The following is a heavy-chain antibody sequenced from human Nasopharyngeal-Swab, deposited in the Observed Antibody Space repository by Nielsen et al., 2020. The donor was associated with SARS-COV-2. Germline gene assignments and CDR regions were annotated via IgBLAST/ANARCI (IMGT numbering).Heavy chain of an antibody. CDR2: IYYSGST. CDR3: ARGFDY. Sequence: GSLRRSCTVSGGSISSYYWSWIRQPPGKGLEWIGYIYYSGSTNYNPSLKSRVTISVDTSKNQFSLKLSSVTAADTAVYYCARGFDYWGQGTLVTVSS. CDR1: GGSISSYY. V-gene: IGHV4-59*01. J-gene: IGHJ4*02.